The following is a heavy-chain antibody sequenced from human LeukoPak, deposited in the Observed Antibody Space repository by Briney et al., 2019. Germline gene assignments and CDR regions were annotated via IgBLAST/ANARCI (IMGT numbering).Heavy chain of an antibody. Sequence: PSETLSLTCAVSGDSISNSHWWSWVRQPPGKGLEWIGEVYHTGSTNYNPSLKSRVSILVDKSKNQFSLRLSSVTAADTAVYFCARAVLLLNYFDYWGQGTLVTVSS. CDR3: ARAVLLLNYFDY. V-gene: IGHV4-4*02. J-gene: IGHJ4*02. CDR2: VYHTGST. CDR1: GDSISNSHW. D-gene: IGHD2-15*01.